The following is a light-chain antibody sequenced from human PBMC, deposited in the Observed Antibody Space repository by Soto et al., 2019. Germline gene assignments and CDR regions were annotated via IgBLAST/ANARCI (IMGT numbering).Light chain of an antibody. Sequence: QSVLTQPPSVSAAPGQKVTISCSGSSSNIGNNYVSWYQQLPGTAPKLLIYYNNKRPSGIPDRFSGSKSGTSATLGITGLQTGDEADYYCGTWDSSLSAGDVVFGGGTQLTVL. J-gene: IGLJ2*01. V-gene: IGLV1-51*01. CDR2: YNN. CDR1: SSNIGNNY. CDR3: GTWDSSLSAGDVV.